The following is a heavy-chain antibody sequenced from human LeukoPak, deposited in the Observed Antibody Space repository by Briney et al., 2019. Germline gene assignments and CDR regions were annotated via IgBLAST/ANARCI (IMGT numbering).Heavy chain of an antibody. CDR3: TRDRSRAEDD. D-gene: IGHD1-14*01. J-gene: IGHJ4*02. Sequence: GGSLRLSCVVSGFTFSSYWMSWVRQAPGKGLEWVANIKQDGSDKYYVDSVKGRFTISRDNANNLLYLQMNSLRGEDTAVYYCTRDRSRAEDDWGQGTLVTVSS. V-gene: IGHV3-7*01. CDR2: IKQDGSDK. CDR1: GFTFSSYW.